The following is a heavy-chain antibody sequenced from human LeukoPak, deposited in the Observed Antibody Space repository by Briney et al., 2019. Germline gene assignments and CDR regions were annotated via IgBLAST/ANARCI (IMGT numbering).Heavy chain of an antibody. J-gene: IGHJ4*02. CDR2: ISGSGGST. V-gene: IGHV3-23*01. D-gene: IGHD6-19*01. Sequence: PGGSLRLSCAASGFTFSSYAMSWVRQAPGKGLEWVSAISGSGGSTYYADSVKGRFTISRDNSKNTLYLQMNSLRAEDTAVYYCAKDLSWLATKNYYFDYWGQGTLATVSS. CDR3: AKDLSWLATKNYYFDY. CDR1: GFTFSSYA.